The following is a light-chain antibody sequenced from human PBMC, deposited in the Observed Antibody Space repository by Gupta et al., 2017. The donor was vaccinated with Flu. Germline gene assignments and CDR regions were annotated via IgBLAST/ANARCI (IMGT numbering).Light chain of an antibody. CDR1: SSNIGAGYD. CDR2: ANI. J-gene: IGLJ1*01. Sequence: QSVLTQPPSVSGAPGQRVTISCTGSSSNIGAGYDVHWYQQLPGTAPKLLIYANIYRPSGVPARFSGSKSGTSASLAITGLQAGDEADYYCQSYDSSVYVFGSGTKVTVL. CDR3: QSYDSSVYV. V-gene: IGLV1-40*01.